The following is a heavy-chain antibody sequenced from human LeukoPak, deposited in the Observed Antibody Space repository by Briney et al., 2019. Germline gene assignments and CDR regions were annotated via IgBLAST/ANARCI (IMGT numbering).Heavy chain of an antibody. J-gene: IGHJ5*02. V-gene: IGHV1-3*01. CDR3: ARKISGSYAAINWFDP. Sequence: GASVKVSCKASGYTFTSYAMHWVRQAPGQRLEWMGWINAGNGNTKYSQEFQGRVTITRDTSAGTAYMELSRLRSDDTAVYYCARKISGSYAAINWFDPWGQGTLVTVSS. D-gene: IGHD1-26*01. CDR2: INAGNGNT. CDR1: GYTFTSYA.